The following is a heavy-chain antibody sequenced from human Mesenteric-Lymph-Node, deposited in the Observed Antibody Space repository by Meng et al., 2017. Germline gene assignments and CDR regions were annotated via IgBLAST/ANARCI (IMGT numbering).Heavy chain of an antibody. V-gene: IGHV3-74*01. CDR2: INSDGSST. CDR1: GFTFSSYG. Sequence: GESLKISCAASGFTFSSYGMHWVRQAPGKGLEWVSRINSDGSSTSYADSVKGRFTISRDNAKNTLYLQMNSLRAEDTAVYYCARDQAPSYYDFWSGYYLGTKGWFDPWGQGTLVTVSS. CDR3: ARDQAPSYYDFWSGYYLGTKGWFDP. D-gene: IGHD3-3*01. J-gene: IGHJ5*02.